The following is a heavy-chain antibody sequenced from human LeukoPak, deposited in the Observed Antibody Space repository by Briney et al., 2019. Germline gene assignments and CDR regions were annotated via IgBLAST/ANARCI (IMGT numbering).Heavy chain of an antibody. J-gene: IGHJ4*02. V-gene: IGHV3-53*01. D-gene: IGHD3-10*01. CDR1: GFNVSTYY. Sequence: GGSLRLSHAASGFNVSTYYMSWVRQAPGKELEWVSVIYSGENKYYPDSVEGRFTDSRDTSKNTLYLQMDRLRGEDTGVYLCASVSGGYLFDYWGQGSLVTVSS. CDR3: ASVSGGYLFDY. CDR2: IYSGENK.